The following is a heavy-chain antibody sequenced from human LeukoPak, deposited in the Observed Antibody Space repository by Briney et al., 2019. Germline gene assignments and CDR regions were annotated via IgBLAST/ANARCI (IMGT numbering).Heavy chain of an antibody. CDR2: ISSSRGNI. CDR1: GFTFSIFS. V-gene: IGHV3-48*02. CDR3: ARDQSDYYGSGSYSEGSY. Sequence: TGGSLRLSCAAPGFTFSIFSMKWVRQAPGKGLEWGSYISSSRGNIYYADSVKGRFTISRDNAKNSLFLQMNILRDEDTAVYYCARDQSDYYGSGSYSEGSYWGQGTLVTVSS. D-gene: IGHD3-10*01. J-gene: IGHJ4*02.